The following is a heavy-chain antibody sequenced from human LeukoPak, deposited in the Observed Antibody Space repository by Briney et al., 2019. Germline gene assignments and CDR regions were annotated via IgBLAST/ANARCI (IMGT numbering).Heavy chain of an antibody. CDR3: ATSYDSSGCD. D-gene: IGHD3-22*01. CDR1: GFTFSSFC. CDR2: IKQDGSLQ. J-gene: IGHJ4*02. Sequence: GGSLRLSCTASGFTFSSFCMAWVRQAPGKGLEWVANIKQDGSLQHYGDSVKGRFTISRDNAKNSLYLQMNNLRAEDTALYYCATSYDSSGCDWGQGTLVTVSS. V-gene: IGHV3-7*01.